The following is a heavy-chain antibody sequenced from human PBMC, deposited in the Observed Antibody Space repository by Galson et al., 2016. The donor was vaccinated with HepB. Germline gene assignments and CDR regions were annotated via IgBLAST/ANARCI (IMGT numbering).Heavy chain of an antibody. D-gene: IGHD3-22*01. Sequence: SLRLSCAASGFTFGVFALTWVRQAPGKGLEWVAIISGRGDRKHYADSMRGRFAISRDNSENMVYLQMNSLRVEDTAIYYCVKETYDTNNFDFWGQGTLVTVSS. CDR1: GFTFGVFA. CDR2: ISGRGDRK. CDR3: VKETYDTNNFDF. J-gene: IGHJ5*01. V-gene: IGHV3-23*01.